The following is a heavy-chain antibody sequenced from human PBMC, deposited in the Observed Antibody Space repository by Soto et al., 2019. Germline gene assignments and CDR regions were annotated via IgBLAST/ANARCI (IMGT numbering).Heavy chain of an antibody. CDR2: IYYSGST. J-gene: IGHJ6*02. CDR3: ARHVFVGAATTKFYYGMDV. Sequence: QVQLQESGPGLVKPSETLSLTCTVSGGSISPYYWSWIRQPPGKELEWIGYIYYSGSTNYNPSLNSRVTISVDTSKNQFSLNLNSVTAADTAVYYCARHVFVGAATTKFYYGMDVWGQGTTVTVSS. V-gene: IGHV4-59*08. D-gene: IGHD2-15*01. CDR1: GGSISPYY.